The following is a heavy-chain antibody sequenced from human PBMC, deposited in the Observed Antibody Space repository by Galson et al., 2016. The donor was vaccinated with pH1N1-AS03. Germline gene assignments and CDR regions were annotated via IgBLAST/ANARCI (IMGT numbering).Heavy chain of an antibody. D-gene: IGHD1-26*01. V-gene: IGHV3-30-3*01. CDR1: GFTFSSHS. CDR2: ISYHGNNK. CDR3: ARETIRAGEFDL. Sequence: SLRLSCAASGFTFSSHSMHWARQAPDEGLEWVAGISYHGNNKFSAHSVKGRFTISRDSLQNTLDLQMNSLSAEDSAVYFCARETIRAGEFDLWGRGTVVTVSS. J-gene: IGHJ3*01.